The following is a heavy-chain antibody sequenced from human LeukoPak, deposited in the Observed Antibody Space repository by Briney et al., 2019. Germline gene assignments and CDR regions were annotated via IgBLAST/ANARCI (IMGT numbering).Heavy chain of an antibody. D-gene: IGHD3-10*01. CDR3: AREALGGGGY. V-gene: IGHV3-43*02. CDR2: ISGDGGST. CDR1: GFTFYDYA. Sequence: GGSLRLSCAASGFTFYDYAMHWVRQGPGKGLEWVSLISGDGGSTYYVDSVKGRFTISRDNSKNTLYLQMNSLRAEDTAVYNCAREALGGGGYWGQGTLVTVSS. J-gene: IGHJ4*02.